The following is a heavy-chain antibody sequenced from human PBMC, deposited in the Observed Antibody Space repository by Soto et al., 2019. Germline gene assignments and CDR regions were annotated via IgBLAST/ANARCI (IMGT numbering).Heavy chain of an antibody. V-gene: IGHV3-66*01. Sequence: GGSLRLSCAASGFTVSSNYMSWVRQAPGKGLEWVSVIYSGGSTYYADSGKGRFTISRDNSKNTLYLQMNSLRAEDTAVYYCARWDSSSFPYYYYYMDVWGKGTTVTVSS. D-gene: IGHD6-6*01. CDR3: ARWDSSSFPYYYYYMDV. CDR1: GFTVSSNY. CDR2: IYSGGST. J-gene: IGHJ6*03.